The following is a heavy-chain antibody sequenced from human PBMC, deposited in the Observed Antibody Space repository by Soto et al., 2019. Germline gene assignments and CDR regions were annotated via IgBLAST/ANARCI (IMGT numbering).Heavy chain of an antibody. Sequence: PSETLSLTCTVSDGSISSDGYYWSWIRQYPGKGLEWIGYISHTGSTYSSPSLESRVTLSLDTSKNQFSLNLSSVTAADTAVYFCARDLGSEQWSFDCWGLGTLVTVSS. CDR1: DGSISSDGYY. J-gene: IGHJ4*02. D-gene: IGHD6-19*01. CDR3: ARDLGSEQWSFDC. CDR2: ISHTGST. V-gene: IGHV4-31*03.